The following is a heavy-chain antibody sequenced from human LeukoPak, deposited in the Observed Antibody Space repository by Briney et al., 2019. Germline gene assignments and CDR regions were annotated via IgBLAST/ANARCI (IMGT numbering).Heavy chain of an antibody. CDR2: IIPILGIA. J-gene: IGHJ6*02. CDR3: ARDEDYGAGDV. Sequence: EASVKVSCKASGGTFSSYAISWVRQAPGQGLEWMGRIIPILGIANYAQKFQGRVTITADKSTSTAYMELSGLRSEDTAVYYCARDEDYGAGDVWGQGTTVTVSS. V-gene: IGHV1-69*04. CDR1: GGTFSSYA. D-gene: IGHD4-17*01.